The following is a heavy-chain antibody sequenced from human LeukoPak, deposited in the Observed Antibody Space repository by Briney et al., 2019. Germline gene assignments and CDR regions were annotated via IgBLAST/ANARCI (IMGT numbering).Heavy chain of an antibody. Sequence: PGGSLRLSCAASGFTFDDFALHWVRQAPGKGLEWVSGISWNSGDIGYADSVKGRFTISRDNAKNSLYLQMNSLRAEDTAVYYCAREIVGTHKSRFDPWGQGTLVTVSS. CDR2: ISWNSGDI. V-gene: IGHV3-9*01. D-gene: IGHD1-26*01. CDR3: AREIVGTHKSRFDP. J-gene: IGHJ5*02. CDR1: GFTFDDFA.